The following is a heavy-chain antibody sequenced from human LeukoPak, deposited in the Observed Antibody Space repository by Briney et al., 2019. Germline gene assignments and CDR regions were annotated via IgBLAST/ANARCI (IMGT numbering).Heavy chain of an antibody. J-gene: IGHJ4*02. V-gene: IGHV3-21*01. Sequence: GGSLRLSCAASGFTFSSYSMNWVRQAPGKGLEWVSSISSSSSYINYADSVKGRFTISRDDAKNSLYLQMNSLRAEDTAVYYCARATDGDYVPYWGQGTLVTVSS. D-gene: IGHD4-17*01. CDR3: ARATDGDYVPY. CDR2: ISSSSSYI. CDR1: GFTFSSYS.